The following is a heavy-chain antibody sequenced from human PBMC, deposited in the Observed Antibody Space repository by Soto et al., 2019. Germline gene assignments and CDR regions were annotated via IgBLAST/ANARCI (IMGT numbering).Heavy chain of an antibody. CDR1: GFTFGDYA. D-gene: IGHD2-2*02. V-gene: IGHV3-49*04. Sequence: PGGSLRLSCTASGFTFGDYAMSWVRQAPGKGLEWVGFIRSEAYGGTTEYAVSVKGRFTISRDDFKSVAYLQMNSLKTEDTAVYFCTRVIVVAILYYFEYWGQGSLVTVSS. CDR3: TRVIVVAILYYFEY. CDR2: IRSEAYGGTT. J-gene: IGHJ4*02.